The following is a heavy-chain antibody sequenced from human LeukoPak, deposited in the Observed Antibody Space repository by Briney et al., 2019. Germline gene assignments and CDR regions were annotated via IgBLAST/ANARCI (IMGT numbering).Heavy chain of an antibody. J-gene: IGHJ4*02. CDR3: ARHNWGSLGY. V-gene: IGHV4-39*01. Sequence: PSETLSLTCTVSGGSISSSSYYWGWIRQPPGKGLEWIGSIYYSGSTYYNPSLKSRVTISVDTSKNQFSLKLSSVTAADTAVYYCARHNWGSLGYWGQGTLVTVSS. CDR1: GGSISSSSYY. D-gene: IGHD7-27*01. CDR2: IYYSGST.